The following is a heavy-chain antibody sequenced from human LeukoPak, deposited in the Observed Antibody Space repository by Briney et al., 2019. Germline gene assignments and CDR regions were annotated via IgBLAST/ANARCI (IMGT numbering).Heavy chain of an antibody. CDR3: ARHVEDDGSGYYYYPFDY. CDR1: GGSISSSSW. Sequence: SGTLSLTCAVSGGSISSSSWWSWVRQPPGKGLEWIGEIYHSGSTNYNPSLKSRVTISVDKSKNQFSLKLSSVTAADTAVYYCARHVEDDGSGYYYYPFDYWGQGTLVTVSS. CDR2: IYHSGST. D-gene: IGHD3-22*01. V-gene: IGHV4-4*02. J-gene: IGHJ4*02.